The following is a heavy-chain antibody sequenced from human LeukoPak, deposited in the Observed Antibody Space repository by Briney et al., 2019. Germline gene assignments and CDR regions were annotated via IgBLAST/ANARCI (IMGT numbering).Heavy chain of an antibody. CDR3: AISLYGDYVSLRAFDI. CDR2: INPNSGGT. CDR1: GYTFTGYY. V-gene: IGHV1-2*02. J-gene: IGHJ3*02. D-gene: IGHD4-17*01. Sequence: ASVKVSCKASGYTFTGYYMHWVRQAPGQGLEWMGWINPNSGGTNYAQKFQGRVTMTRDTSISTAYMELSRLRSEDTAVYYCAISLYGDYVSLRAFDIWGQGTMVTVSS.